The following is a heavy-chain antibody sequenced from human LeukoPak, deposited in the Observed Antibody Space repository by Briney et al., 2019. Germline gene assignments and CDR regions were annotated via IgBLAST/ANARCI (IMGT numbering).Heavy chain of an antibody. V-gene: IGHV1-8*01. CDR1: GYTFTSYD. CDR3: ARDVLRYFDWFYGMDV. CDR2: MNPNSGNT. Sequence: ASVKVSCKASGYTFTSYDINWVRQATGQGLEWMGWMNPNSGNTGYAQKFQGRVTMTRNTSISTAYMELSSLRSEDTAVYYCARDVLRYFDWFYGMDVWGQGTTVTVSS. J-gene: IGHJ6*02. D-gene: IGHD3-9*01.